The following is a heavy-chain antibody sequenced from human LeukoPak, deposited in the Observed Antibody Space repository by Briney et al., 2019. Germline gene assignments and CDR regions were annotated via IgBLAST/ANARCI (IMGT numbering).Heavy chain of an antibody. CDR1: GFTVSSNY. CDR3: ARELPRGVTVTTYYYYYCMDG. Sequence: GGSLRLSCAASGFTVSSNYMSWVRQAPGKGLEWVSVIYSGGSTYYADSVKGRFTISRDNSKNTLYLQMSSLRAEDTAVYYCARELPRGVTVTTYYYYYCMDGWGQGTTVTVSS. CDR2: IYSGGST. V-gene: IGHV3-66*01. D-gene: IGHD4-17*01. J-gene: IGHJ6*02.